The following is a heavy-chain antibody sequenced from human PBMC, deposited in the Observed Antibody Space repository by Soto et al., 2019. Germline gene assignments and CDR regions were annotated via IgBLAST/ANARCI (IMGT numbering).Heavy chain of an antibody. CDR1: GYTLTTYV. J-gene: IGHJ6*04. Sequence: QVQLVQSGAEVKKPGASVKVSCKASGYTLTTYVMHWVRQAPGQRLEWMGWINAGNDNTKYSEKYQGRDTITRDTSASTVYIELSSLSSEDTAVYYCAKVGQYYYGMDVWGEGTTVTVSS. CDR2: INAGNDNT. V-gene: IGHV1-3*01. CDR3: AKVGQYYYGMDV. D-gene: IGHD3-3*01.